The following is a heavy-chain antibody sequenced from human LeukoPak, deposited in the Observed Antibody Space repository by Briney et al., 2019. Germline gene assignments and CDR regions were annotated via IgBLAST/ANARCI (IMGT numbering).Heavy chain of an antibody. D-gene: IGHD6-25*01. CDR1: AFTFSTYA. CDR3: AKLWRLPYYYYMDV. V-gene: IGHV3-23*01. CDR2: ISGSGGST. J-gene: IGHJ6*03. Sequence: PGGSLRLSCAGTAFTFSTYAMSWVRQAPGKGLEWVSTISGSGGSTYYAGSVRGRFTISRDNSKNTLYLQMNSLRAEDTAVYYCAKLWRLPYYYYMDVWGKGTTVTVSS.